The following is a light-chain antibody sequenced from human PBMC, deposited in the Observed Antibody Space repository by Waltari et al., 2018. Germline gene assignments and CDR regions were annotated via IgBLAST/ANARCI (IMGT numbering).Light chain of an antibody. V-gene: IGKV3-11*01. CDR1: QSVSNY. J-gene: IGKJ2*01. Sequence: EIVLTQSPATLSLSPGEGATLSCRASQSVSNYLAWYKQKPGQAPRLLIYVTYNKATGSPARFSGSGSGTDFTLTISSLEPEDFAVYYCQQRASWPNTFGQGTKLEIK. CDR2: VTY. CDR3: QQRASWPNT.